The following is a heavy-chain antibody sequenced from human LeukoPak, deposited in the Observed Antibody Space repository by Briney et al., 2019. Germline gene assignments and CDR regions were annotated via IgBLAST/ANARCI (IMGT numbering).Heavy chain of an antibody. CDR2: INPSGGST. V-gene: IGHV1-46*01. D-gene: IGHD6-13*01. CDR3: ARDSEQQLATMDV. CDR1: GYTFTSYY. J-gene: IGHJ6*04. Sequence: ASVKVSCKASGYTFTSYYMHWVRQAPGQGLEWMGIINPSGGSTSYAQKFQGRVTMTRDMSTSTVYMELSSLRSEDTAVYYCARDSEQQLATMDVWGKGTTVTVSS.